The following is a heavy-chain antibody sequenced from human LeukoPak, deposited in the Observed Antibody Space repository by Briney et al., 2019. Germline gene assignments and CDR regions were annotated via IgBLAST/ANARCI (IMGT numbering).Heavy chain of an antibody. J-gene: IGHJ5*02. CDR3: ARQYSSSWYWKNNWFDP. CDR2: IYYSGST. Sequence: PSETLSLTCAVSGGSISSGGYSWSWIRQPPGKGLEWIGYIYYSGSTYYNPSLKSRVTISIDTSKNQFSLKLSSVTAADTAVYYCARQYSSSWYWKNNWFDPWGQGTLVTVSS. D-gene: IGHD6-13*01. CDR1: GGSISSGGYS. V-gene: IGHV4-30-4*07.